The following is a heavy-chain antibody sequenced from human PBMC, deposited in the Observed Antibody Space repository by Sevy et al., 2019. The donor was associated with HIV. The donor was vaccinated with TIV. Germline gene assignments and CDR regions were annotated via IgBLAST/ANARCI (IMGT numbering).Heavy chain of an antibody. CDR2: IDSGGST. J-gene: IGHJ6*02. CDR3: ARCGYYDASGYYYYYYGMDV. CDR1: GFTVSGNY. D-gene: IGHD3-22*01. V-gene: IGHV3-66*01. Sequence: GGSLRLSCEASGFTVSGNYMAWVRLAPGKGLEWVSLIDSGGSTYYADSVKGRFTISRDNAKNTLYLQMNPLRAEDTAVYFCARCGYYDASGYYYYYYGMDVWGQGTTVTVSS.